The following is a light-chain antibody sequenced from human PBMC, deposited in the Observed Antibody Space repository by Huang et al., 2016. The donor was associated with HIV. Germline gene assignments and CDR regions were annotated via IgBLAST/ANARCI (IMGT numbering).Light chain of an antibody. Sequence: EIVMTQSPATLPVSPGERATLSCRASQSVTSNLAWYQQKPGQAPRLRIYGASTRATGIPARFSGSGSGTEFALTVSSLQSEDFVVYYCQQYNNWPPTFGQGTRLEMK. J-gene: IGKJ5*01. CDR3: QQYNNWPPT. V-gene: IGKV3-15*01. CDR1: QSVTSN. CDR2: GAS.